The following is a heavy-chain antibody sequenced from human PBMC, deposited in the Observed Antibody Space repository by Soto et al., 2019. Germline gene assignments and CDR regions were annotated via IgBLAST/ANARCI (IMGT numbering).Heavy chain of an antibody. V-gene: IGHV4-39*01. CDR3: ARHSSSSSYYYYYYYMDV. D-gene: IGHD6-6*01. J-gene: IGHJ6*03. CDR1: GGSISSSSYY. CDR2: IYYSGST. Sequence: QLQLQESGPGLVKPSETLSLTCTVSGGSISSSSYYWGWIRQPPGKGLEWIGSIYYSGSTYYNPSLKSRVTISVDTSKNQFSLKLRSVTAADTAVYYCARHSSSSSYYYYYYYMDVWGKGTTVTVSS.